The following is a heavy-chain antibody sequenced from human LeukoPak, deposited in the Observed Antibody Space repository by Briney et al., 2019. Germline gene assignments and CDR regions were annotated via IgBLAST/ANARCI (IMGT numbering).Heavy chain of an antibody. Sequence: GRSLRLSCAASGFTFDDYAMHWVRQAPGKGLEWVSGISWNSGSIGYADSVKGRFTISRDNAKNSLYLQMNSLRAEDTALYYCAKDIGYWGQGTLVTVSS. CDR3: AKDIGY. J-gene: IGHJ4*02. V-gene: IGHV3-9*01. CDR2: ISWNSGSI. CDR1: GFTFDDYA.